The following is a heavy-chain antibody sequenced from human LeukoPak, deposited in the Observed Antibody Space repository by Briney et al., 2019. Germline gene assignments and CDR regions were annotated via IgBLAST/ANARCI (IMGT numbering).Heavy chain of an antibody. CDR3: ATNSGYDLCYYMDV. CDR1: GFTFSSYS. Sequence: GGSPRLSCAASGFTFSSYSMNWVRQAPGKGLEWVSSISSSSSYIYYADSVKGRFTISRDNAKNSLYLQMNSLRAEDTAVYYCATNSGYDLCYYMDVWGKGTTVTVSS. V-gene: IGHV3-21*01. D-gene: IGHD5-12*01. J-gene: IGHJ6*03. CDR2: ISSSSSYI.